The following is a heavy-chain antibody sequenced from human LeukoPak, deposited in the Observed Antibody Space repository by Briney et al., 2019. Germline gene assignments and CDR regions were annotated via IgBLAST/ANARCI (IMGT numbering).Heavy chain of an antibody. V-gene: IGHV4-4*07. J-gene: IGHJ5*01. CDR2: VSSRGTT. Sequence: PSETLSLTCTVSGASISGYNCDWVRQPAGKGLEWIGHVSSRGTTRYNPSLESRVTMSVDTSNNHCSLRLTSVTAADTALYYCAGHRHGHSGYDDSWGQGTLVTVSS. D-gene: IGHD5-12*01. CDR1: GASISGYN. CDR3: AGHRHGHSGYDDS.